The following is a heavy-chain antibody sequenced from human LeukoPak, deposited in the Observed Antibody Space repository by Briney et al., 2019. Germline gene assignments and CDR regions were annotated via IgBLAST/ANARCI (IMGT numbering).Heavy chain of an antibody. CDR1: GFTFSGFS. Sequence: GGSLRLSCAVSGFTFSGFSMSWVRQAPGKGLEWVAKMNEYGSEVFYVDSVKGRFTISRDNAKNSLYLQMNRLRAEDTAVYYCARPRGCGSSRCNNFDYWGQGTLVTVSS. V-gene: IGHV3-7*01. CDR3: ARPRGCGSSRCNNFDY. D-gene: IGHD2-2*01. J-gene: IGHJ4*02. CDR2: MNEYGSEV.